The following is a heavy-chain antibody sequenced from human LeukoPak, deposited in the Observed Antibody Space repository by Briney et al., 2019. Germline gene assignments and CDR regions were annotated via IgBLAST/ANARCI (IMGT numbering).Heavy chain of an antibody. V-gene: IGHV3-9*01. CDR2: ISWNSGSI. CDR3: AGLGGYTAFDI. D-gene: IGHD6-13*01. J-gene: IGHJ3*02. Sequence: GVSLRLSCAASGFTFDDYAMHWVRQAPGKGLEWVSGISWNSGSIGYADSVKGRFTISRDNAKNSLYLQMNSLRAEDTALYYCAGLGGYTAFDIWGQGTMVTVSS. CDR1: GFTFDDYA.